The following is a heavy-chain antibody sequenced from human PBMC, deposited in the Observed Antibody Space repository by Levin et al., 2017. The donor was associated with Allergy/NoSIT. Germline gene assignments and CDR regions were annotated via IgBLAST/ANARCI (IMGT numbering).Heavy chain of an antibody. V-gene: IGHV3-23*01. CDR1: GFTFSNYP. Sequence: SCTASGFTFSNYPMSWVRQTPGKGLEWISAIGASSGTTYYTDSVKGRFTIPKDYSNNILYLQMNSLRAEDTAVYYCARHLLAAGRRYDYWGQGALVTVSS. CDR2: IGASSGTT. CDR3: ARHLLAAGRRYDY. D-gene: IGHD6-13*01. J-gene: IGHJ4*02.